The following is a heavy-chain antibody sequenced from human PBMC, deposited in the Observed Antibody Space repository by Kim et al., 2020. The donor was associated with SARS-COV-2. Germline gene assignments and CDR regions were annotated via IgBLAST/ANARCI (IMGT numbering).Heavy chain of an antibody. D-gene: IGHD1-26*01. V-gene: IGHV3-15*01. Sequence: GGSLRLSCAASGFSFSNAWMSWVRQAPGKGLEWVGRIKRKAEGGTLDYAASVKGRISISRDDSKNTLYLQVDSLKTEDTAVYYCAREVGATSSYYYGMDVWGQVTTVTVSS. J-gene: IGHJ6*02. CDR3: AREVGATSSYYYGMDV. CDR1: GFSFSNAW. CDR2: IKRKAEGGTL.